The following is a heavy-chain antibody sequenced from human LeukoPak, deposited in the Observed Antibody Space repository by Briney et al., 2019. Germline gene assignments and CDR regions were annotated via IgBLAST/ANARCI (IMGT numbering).Heavy chain of an antibody. D-gene: IGHD1-26*01. V-gene: IGHV3-30*01. CDR1: GFTFSSYA. J-gene: IGHJ4*02. CDR2: ISYDGSNK. CDR3: AIPEWELLWVSVY. Sequence: PGGSLRLSCAASGFTFSSYAMHWVRQAPGKGLEWVAVISYDGSNKYYADSVKGRFTISRDNSKNTLYLQMNSLRAEDTAVYYCAIPEWELLWVSVYWGQGTLVTVSS.